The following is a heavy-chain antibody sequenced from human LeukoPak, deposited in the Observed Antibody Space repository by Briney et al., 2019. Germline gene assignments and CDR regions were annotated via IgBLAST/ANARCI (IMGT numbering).Heavy chain of an antibody. D-gene: IGHD3-10*01. V-gene: IGHV3-72*01. CDR2: IRNRANSYTT. J-gene: IGHJ4*02. Sequence: GGSLRLSCAASGFTFSDHYMDWVRQAPGKGLEWVGRIRNRANSYTTEYAASVKGRFTISRDDSKNSLYLQMNSLKTEDTAVYYCASLDRVRGINQYWGQGTLVTVSS. CDR1: GFTFSDHY. CDR3: ASLDRVRGINQY.